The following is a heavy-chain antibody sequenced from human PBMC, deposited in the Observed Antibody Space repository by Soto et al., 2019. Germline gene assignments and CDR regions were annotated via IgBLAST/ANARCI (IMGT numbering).Heavy chain of an antibody. V-gene: IGHV4-31*03. CDR3: ARLRIATNNYKWFDP. Sequence: LSLTCSVSGAALNSGNYYWSWIRQVPGKGLEWIGHIYVTGAVDYNPSLRDRITISQDTSVRQLSLNLRLVTAADTAVYYCARLRIATNNYKWFDPWGQGTLVTVSS. CDR1: GAALNSGNYY. J-gene: IGHJ5*02. D-gene: IGHD2-21*01. CDR2: IYVTGAV.